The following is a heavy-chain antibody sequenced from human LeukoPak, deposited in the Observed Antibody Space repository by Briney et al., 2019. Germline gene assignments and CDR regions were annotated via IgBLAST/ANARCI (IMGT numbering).Heavy chain of an antibody. CDR2: IYYSGST. Sequence: SETLSLTCTVSGGSFSSYYWSWIRQPPGKGLEWIGNIYYSGSTNYTPSLKSRVTISVDRSKNQFSLKVSSVTAADTAVYYCARVQETPRGSYFDSWGQGTLVTVSS. CDR1: GGSFSSYY. J-gene: IGHJ4*02. CDR3: ARVQETPRGSYFDS. D-gene: IGHD3-10*01. V-gene: IGHV4-59*01.